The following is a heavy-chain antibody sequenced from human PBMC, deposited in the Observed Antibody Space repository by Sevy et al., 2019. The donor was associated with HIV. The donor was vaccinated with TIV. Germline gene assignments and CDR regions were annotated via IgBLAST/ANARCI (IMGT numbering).Heavy chain of an antibody. D-gene: IGHD3-10*01. J-gene: IGHJ4*02. CDR2: LKNKALGETL. V-gene: IGHV3-49*04. CDR1: GFTFGDYS. Sequence: GESLRLSCRTSGFTFGDYSMSWVRQAQGKGLEWVAFLKNKALGETLHHAVSVKGRFTMSRDDSNSIAHLPMNDLKTDYTGVYYSSRLKEAQSIFDHWGQGALVTVSS. CDR3: SRLKEAQSIFDH.